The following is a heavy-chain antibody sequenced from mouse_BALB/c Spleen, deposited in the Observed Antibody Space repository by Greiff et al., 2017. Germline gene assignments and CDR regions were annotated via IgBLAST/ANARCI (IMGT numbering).Heavy chain of an antibody. CDR1: GFTFSSYA. D-gene: IGHD2-3*01. CDR3: ARADGYYDYFDY. CDR2: ISSGGST. J-gene: IGHJ2*01. Sequence: EVKLVESGGGLVKPGGSLKLSCAASGFTFSSYAMSWVRQTPEKRLEWVASISSGGSTYYPDSVKGRFTISRDNARNILYLQMSSLRSEDTAMYYCARADGYYDYFDYWGQGTTLTVSS. V-gene: IGHV5-6-5*01.